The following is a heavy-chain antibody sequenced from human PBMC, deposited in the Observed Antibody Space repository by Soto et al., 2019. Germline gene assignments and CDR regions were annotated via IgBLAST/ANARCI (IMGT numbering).Heavy chain of an antibody. CDR3: ATNTYYDSSGDDFQH. V-gene: IGHV4-59*08. CDR1: GGSISSYY. J-gene: IGHJ1*01. Sequence: SETLSLTCTVSGGSISSYYWSWIRQPPGKGLEWIGNIYYSGSTNYNPSLKSRVTISVDTSKNQFSLKLSSVTAADTAVYYCATNTYYDSSGDDFQHWGQGTLVTVSS. D-gene: IGHD3-22*01. CDR2: IYYSGST.